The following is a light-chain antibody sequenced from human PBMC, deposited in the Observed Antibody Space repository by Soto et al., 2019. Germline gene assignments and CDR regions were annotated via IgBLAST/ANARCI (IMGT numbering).Light chain of an antibody. CDR3: MQSTQLPPT. Sequence: VLTQPASVSVTPGQPASISCKSSQSLLHITGETFLFWYLQKPGQSPQLLIYEVSTRVSGVPDRFSGSGSGTDFTLEISRVETDDVGIYYCMQSTQLPPTFGQGTRLEIK. CDR1: QSLLHITGETF. V-gene: IGKV2D-29*02. CDR2: EVS. J-gene: IGKJ5*01.